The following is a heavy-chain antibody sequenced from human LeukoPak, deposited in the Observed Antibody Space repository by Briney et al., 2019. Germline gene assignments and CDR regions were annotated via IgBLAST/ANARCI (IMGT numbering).Heavy chain of an antibody. CDR2: IRVRGGST. J-gene: IGHJ6*02. CDR1: GFTFSSYA. Sequence: GGSLRLSCAASGFTFSSYAMSGVRQAPGRGLEGFSVIRVRGGSTFFADSVKGRFTISRDNSKNTLFMQMNSLRAEDTAVYYCARLGAAADLDSFYGMDVWGHGTTVTVSS. CDR3: ARLGAAADLDSFYGMDV. D-gene: IGHD6-13*01. V-gene: IGHV3-23*01.